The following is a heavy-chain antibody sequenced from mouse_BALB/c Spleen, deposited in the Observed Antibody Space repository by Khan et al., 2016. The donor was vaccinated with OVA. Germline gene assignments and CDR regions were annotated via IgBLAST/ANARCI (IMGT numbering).Heavy chain of an antibody. Sequence: QVQLKESGPGLVAPSQSLSITCNVSGFSLSRYNIHWVRQPPGKGLEWLGMIWGGGGTDYNSSLKYRLSISKDNSKSQVFLKMSSLQTDDTAMYYWARAYYRYDGYYAMDYWGQGTSVTVSS. CDR3: ARAYYRYDGYYAMDY. CDR1: GFSLSRYN. CDR2: IWGGGGT. V-gene: IGHV2-6-4*01. J-gene: IGHJ4*01. D-gene: IGHD2-14*01.